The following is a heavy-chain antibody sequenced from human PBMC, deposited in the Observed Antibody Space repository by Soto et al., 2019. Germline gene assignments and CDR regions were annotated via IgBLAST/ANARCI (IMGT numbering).Heavy chain of an antibody. CDR3: ARDRILTIFGVVIMEAWFDP. CDR2: ISAYNGNT. D-gene: IGHD3-3*01. V-gene: IGHV1-18*01. J-gene: IGHJ5*02. CDR1: GYTFTSYG. Sequence: ASVKVSCKASGYTFTSYGISWVRQAPGQRLEWMGWISAYNGNTNYAQKLQGRVTMTTDTSTSTAYMELRSLRSDDTAVYYCARDRILTIFGVVIMEAWFDPWGQGTLVTVSS.